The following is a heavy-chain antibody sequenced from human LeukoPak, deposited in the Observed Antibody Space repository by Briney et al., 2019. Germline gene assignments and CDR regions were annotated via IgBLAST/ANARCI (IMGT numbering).Heavy chain of an antibody. V-gene: IGHV3-48*01. CDR3: ARPTYGARKEHDAFDI. J-gene: IGHJ3*02. CDR2: ISSSSSTI. Sequence: PGGSLRLSCAASGFTFSSYNMNWVRQAPGKGLEWVSYISSSSSTIYYADSVKGRFTISRDNAKNSLYLQMNSLRAEDTAVYYCARPTYGARKEHDAFDIWGQGTMVTVSS. D-gene: IGHD1-26*01. CDR1: GFTFSSYN.